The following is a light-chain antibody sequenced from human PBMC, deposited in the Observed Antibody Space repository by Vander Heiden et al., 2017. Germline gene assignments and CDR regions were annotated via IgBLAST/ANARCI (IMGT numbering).Light chain of an antibody. CDR1: ALANQY. V-gene: IGLV3-25*03. J-gene: IGLJ3*02. CDR3: QSADSNGTWV. Sequence: SYELTQPPSVSVSPGQTARITCSGDALANQYAYWSQQKPGQAPVLVIYKDDERPSGIPERFSGSSSETTVTLTISGVQAEDEADYYCQSADSNGTWVFGGGTKLTVL. CDR2: KDD.